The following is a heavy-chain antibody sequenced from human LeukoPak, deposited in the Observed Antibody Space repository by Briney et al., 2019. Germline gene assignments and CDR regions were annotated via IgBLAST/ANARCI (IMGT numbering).Heavy chain of an antibody. Sequence: SETLSLTCTVSGGSISSYSWSWIRQPPGKGLEWIGYIYYSGSTNYNPSLKSRVTISVDTSKNQFSLKLSSVTAADTAVYYCARGGGIAARDYWGQGTLVTVSS. J-gene: IGHJ4*02. CDR3: ARGGGIAARDY. CDR1: GGSISSYS. D-gene: IGHD6-6*01. V-gene: IGHV4-59*01. CDR2: IYYSGST.